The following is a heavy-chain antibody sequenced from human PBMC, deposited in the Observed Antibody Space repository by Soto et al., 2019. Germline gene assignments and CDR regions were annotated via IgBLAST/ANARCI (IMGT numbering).Heavy chain of an antibody. CDR3: AKVRVGCSSTSCYGFDY. CDR2: ISGSGGST. CDR1: GFTFSSYA. J-gene: IGHJ4*02. D-gene: IGHD2-2*01. V-gene: IGHV3-23*01. Sequence: EVQLLASGGGLVQPGGSLRLSCAASGFTFSSYAMSWVRQAPGKGLEWVSAISGSGGSTYYADSVKGRFTISRDNSKNTLYLQMNSLRAEDTAVYYCAKVRVGCSSTSCYGFDYWGQGTLVTVSS.